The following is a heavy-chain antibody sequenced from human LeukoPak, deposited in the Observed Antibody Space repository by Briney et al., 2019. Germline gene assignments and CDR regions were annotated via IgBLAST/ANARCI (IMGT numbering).Heavy chain of an antibody. V-gene: IGHV1-46*01. CDR1: GYTFTSYY. J-gene: IGHJ5*02. Sequence: ASAKVSCKASGYTFTSYYMHWVRQAPGQGLEWMGIINPSGGSTSYAQKFQGRVTMTRDTSTSTVYMELSSLRSEDTAVYYCASEDGLAVAGVSLDPWGQGTLVTVSS. D-gene: IGHD6-19*01. CDR2: INPSGGST. CDR3: ASEDGLAVAGVSLDP.